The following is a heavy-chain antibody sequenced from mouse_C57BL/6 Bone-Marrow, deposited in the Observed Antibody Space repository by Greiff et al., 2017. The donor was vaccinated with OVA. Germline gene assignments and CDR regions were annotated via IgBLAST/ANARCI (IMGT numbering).Heavy chain of an antibody. CDR2: INPYNGGT. D-gene: IGHD2-4*01. J-gene: IGHJ2*01. V-gene: IGHV1-19*01. CDR1: GYTFTDYY. CDR3: ARKGDDYDGY. Sequence: EVQLQQSGPVLVKPGASVKMSCTASGYTFTDYYMNWVKQSHGKSLEWIGVINPYNGGTSYNQQFKGKATLTVDKSSSTAYMELNSLTSEDSAVYYCARKGDDYDGYWGQGTTLTVSS.